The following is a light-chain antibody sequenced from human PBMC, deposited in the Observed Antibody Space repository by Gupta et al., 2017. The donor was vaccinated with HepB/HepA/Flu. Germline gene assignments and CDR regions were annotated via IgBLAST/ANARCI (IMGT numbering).Light chain of an antibody. CDR1: QSVSSSY. J-gene: IGKJ1*01. Sequence: EIVLPHSPGTLSLSPGERATLSCRASQSVSSSYLAWYQQKPGQAPRLLIYGASSRATGIPDRFTGSGSGTDFTLTISRLEPEDFAVYYCQQDGSSPQAFGQGTKVEIK. V-gene: IGKV3-20*01. CDR3: QQDGSSPQA. CDR2: GAS.